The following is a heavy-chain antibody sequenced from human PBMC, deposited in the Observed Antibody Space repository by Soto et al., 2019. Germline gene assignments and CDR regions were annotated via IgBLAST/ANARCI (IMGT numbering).Heavy chain of an antibody. D-gene: IGHD4-17*01. V-gene: IGHV1-2*02. CDR2: INPNIGGT. J-gene: IGHJ4*02. Sequence: ASVKVSCKASGYTFTGYYMHWVRQAPGQGLEWMGRINPNIGGTNYAQKFQGRVTITTDKSMSTAYMELSSLRSDDTAVYYCASLSYGDTDYWGQGTLVTVSS. CDR3: ASLSYGDTDY. CDR1: GYTFTGYY.